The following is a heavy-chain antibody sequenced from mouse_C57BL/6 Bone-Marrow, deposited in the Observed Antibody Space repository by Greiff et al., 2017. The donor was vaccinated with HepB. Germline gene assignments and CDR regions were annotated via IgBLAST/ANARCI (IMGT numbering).Heavy chain of an antibody. CDR1: GYTFTTYP. D-gene: IGHD2-4*01. V-gene: IGHV1-47*01. CDR3: ARALIYYDYEFAY. Sequence: QVQLQQSGAELVKPGASVKMSCKASGYTFTTYPIEWMKQNHGKSLEWIGNFHPYNDDTKYNEKFKGKATLTVDKSSSTVYLELSRLTSDDSAVYYCARALIYYDYEFAYWGQGTLVTVSA. J-gene: IGHJ3*01. CDR2: FHPYNDDT.